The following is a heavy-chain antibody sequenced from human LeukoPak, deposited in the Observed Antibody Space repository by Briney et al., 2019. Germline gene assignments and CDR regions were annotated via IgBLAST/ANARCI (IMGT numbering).Heavy chain of an antibody. Sequence: GGSLRLSCAASGFTFSSYNLNWVRQAPGKGLEWVSYISSSSRTIHYADSVKGRFTISRDNAKNSLYLQVNSLRAEDTAVYYCARDISSAWYARAFDIWGQGTMVTVSS. D-gene: IGHD6-19*01. J-gene: IGHJ3*02. CDR1: GFTFSSYN. CDR2: ISSSSRTI. CDR3: ARDISSAWYARAFDI. V-gene: IGHV3-48*01.